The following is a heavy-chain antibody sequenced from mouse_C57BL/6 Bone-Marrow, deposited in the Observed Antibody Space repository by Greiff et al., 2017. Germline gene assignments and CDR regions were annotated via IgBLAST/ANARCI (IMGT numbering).Heavy chain of an antibody. Sequence: EVQLQESGAELVRPGASVKLSCTASGFNIKDDYMHWVKQRPEQGLEWIGWIDPENGDTEYASKFQGKATITADTSSNTAYLQLSSLTSEDTAVYYWTTCSYDYPFAYWGQGTLVTVSA. CDR3: TTCSYDYPFAY. D-gene: IGHD2-4*01. V-gene: IGHV14-4*01. CDR1: GFNIKDDY. CDR2: IDPENGDT. J-gene: IGHJ3*01.